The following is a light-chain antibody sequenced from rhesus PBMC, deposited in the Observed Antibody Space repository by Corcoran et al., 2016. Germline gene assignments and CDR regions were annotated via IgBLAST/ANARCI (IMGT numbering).Light chain of an antibody. CDR1: QGINNN. Sequence: DIQMTQSPSFLSASAGDTVTITCRPSQGINNNLAWYQQRPGKAPKLLIYYVSTLQSGVPSRFCGSGSRTDFTLTVRSLQPEDFTTYFCPHAYSTPWTFGQETKVEIK. V-gene: IGKV1-25*01. J-gene: IGKJ1*01. CDR3: PHAYSTPWT. CDR2: YVS.